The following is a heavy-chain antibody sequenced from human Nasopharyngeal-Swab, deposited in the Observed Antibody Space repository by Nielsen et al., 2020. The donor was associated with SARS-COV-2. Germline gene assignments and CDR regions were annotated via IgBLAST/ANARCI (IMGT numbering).Heavy chain of an antibody. Sequence: WARQAPGQGLEGMGIFNPSGSSATYAQRFQGKVTMTRDTSTSTVFMELSSLKSEDTAVYYCARDRYGSGSFLGYWGKGTLVTVSS. V-gene: IGHV1-46*01. CDR3: ARDRYGSGSFLGY. CDR2: FNPSGSSA. J-gene: IGHJ4*02. D-gene: IGHD3-10*01.